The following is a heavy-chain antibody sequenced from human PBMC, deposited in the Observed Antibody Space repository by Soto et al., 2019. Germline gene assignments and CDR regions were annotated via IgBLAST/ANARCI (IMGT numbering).Heavy chain of an antibody. Sequence: SETLSLTCTVSGGSISSYYWSWIRQPPGKGLEWIGYIYYSGSTNYNPSLKSRVTISVDTSKNQFSLKLSSVTAADTAVYYWARGERIEIAAGSNYYYYMDVWGKGTTVTVSS. CDR1: GGSISSYY. D-gene: IGHD6-13*01. J-gene: IGHJ6*03. CDR2: IYYSGST. V-gene: IGHV4-59*01. CDR3: ARGERIEIAAGSNYYYYMDV.